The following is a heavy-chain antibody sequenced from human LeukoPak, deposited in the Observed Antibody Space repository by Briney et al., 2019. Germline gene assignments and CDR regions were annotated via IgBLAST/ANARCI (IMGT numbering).Heavy chain of an antibody. V-gene: IGHV3-48*04. CDR2: ISSSSSTI. CDR3: ARDDQLVNFDY. CDR1: GFTFSSYS. Sequence: PGGSLRLSCAASGFTFSSYSMNWVRQAPGKGLEWVSYISSSSSTIYYADSVKGRFTISRDNAKNSLYLQMNSLRAEDTAVYYCARDDQLVNFDYWGQGTLVTVSS. J-gene: IGHJ4*02. D-gene: IGHD6-13*01.